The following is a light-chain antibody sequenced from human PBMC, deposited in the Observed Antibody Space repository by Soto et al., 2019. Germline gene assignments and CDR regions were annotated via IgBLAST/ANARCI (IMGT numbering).Light chain of an antibody. V-gene: IGKV3-11*01. CDR1: QSVSTY. Sequence: GWTQYKATLSLSPGERASLSCRASQSVSTYLAWYQQIPGQAPRLLIFDASNRAPGIPARFSGSGSGTDFTLTISSLEPEDFAVYYCPQRSNWPLTFGQRTKV. J-gene: IGKJ1*01. CDR2: DAS. CDR3: PQRSNWPLT.